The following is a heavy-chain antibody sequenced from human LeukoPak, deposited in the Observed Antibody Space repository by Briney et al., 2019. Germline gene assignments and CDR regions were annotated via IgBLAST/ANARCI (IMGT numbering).Heavy chain of an antibody. J-gene: IGHJ6*03. D-gene: IGHD5-18*01. CDR2: ISSSGSTI. CDR3: ARDRAMAYYYYYMDV. V-gene: IGHV3-11*04. Sequence: KTSETLSLTCTVSGGSISSSSYYWGWIRQPPGKGLEWVSYISSSGSTIYYADSVKGRFTISRDNAKNSLYLQMNSLRAEDTAVYYCARDRAMAYYYYYMDVWGKGTTVTVSS. CDR1: GGSISSSSYY.